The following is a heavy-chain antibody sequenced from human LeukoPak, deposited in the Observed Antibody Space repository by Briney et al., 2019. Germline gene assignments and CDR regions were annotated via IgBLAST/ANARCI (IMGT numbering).Heavy chain of an antibody. Sequence: GGSLRLSCAASGFSFGSYAMHWVRQAPGKGLEWVALISYDGSNKYYADSVKGRFTISRDNSKNTLYLQMNSLRAEDAAVYYCARDGLYCSSNSCYTHYWGQGTLVTVSS. D-gene: IGHD2-2*02. J-gene: IGHJ4*02. CDR2: ISYDGSNK. CDR3: ARDGLYCSSNSCYTHY. V-gene: IGHV3-30-3*01. CDR1: GFSFGSYA.